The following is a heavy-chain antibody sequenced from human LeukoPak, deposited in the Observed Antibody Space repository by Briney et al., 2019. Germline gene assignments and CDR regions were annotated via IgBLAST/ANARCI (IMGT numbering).Heavy chain of an antibody. V-gene: IGHV3-53*01. CDR1: GFSFISDY. J-gene: IGHJ4*02. Sequence: PGGSLRLSCAASGFSFISDYMTWVRQAPGKGLEWVSVIYSGGSTYYADSVKGGVTISRDNSKNTLYLQMNNVRVEDTAVYFCARYHTALNYWGQGTLVTASS. CDR2: IYSGGST. CDR3: ARYHTALNY. D-gene: IGHD5-18*01.